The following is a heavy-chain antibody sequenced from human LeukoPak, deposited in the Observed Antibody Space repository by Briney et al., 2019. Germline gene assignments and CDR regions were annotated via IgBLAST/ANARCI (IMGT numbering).Heavy chain of an antibody. CDR1: GFTFSSYA. Sequence: GGSLXLSCAASGFTFSSYAMSWVRQAPGKGLEWASXISGSGDTTYYADSVKGRFTISRDNSKNTLYLQMNSLRAEDTAVYYCAKGRQARWLQSLFDYWGQGTLVTVSS. J-gene: IGHJ4*02. CDR3: AKGRQARWLQSLFDY. V-gene: IGHV3-23*01. CDR2: ISGSGDTT. D-gene: IGHD5-24*01.